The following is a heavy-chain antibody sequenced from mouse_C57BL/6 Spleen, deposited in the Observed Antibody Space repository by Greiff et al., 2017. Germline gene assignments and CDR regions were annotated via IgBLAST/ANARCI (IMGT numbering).Heavy chain of an antibody. CDR3: ARPPYYYGSSYYAMDY. V-gene: IGHV1-9*01. D-gene: IGHD1-1*01. CDR1: GYTFTGYW. J-gene: IGHJ4*01. Sequence: VQLQQSGAELMKPGASVKLSCKATGYTFTGYWIEWVKQRPGHGLEWIGAILPGSGSTNYNEKFKGKATFTADTSSNTAYMQLSSLTTEDSAIYYCARPPYYYGSSYYAMDYWGQGTSVTVAS. CDR2: ILPGSGST.